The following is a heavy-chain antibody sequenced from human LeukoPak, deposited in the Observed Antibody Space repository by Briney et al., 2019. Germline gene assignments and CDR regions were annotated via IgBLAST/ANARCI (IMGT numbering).Heavy chain of an antibody. V-gene: IGHV1-69*05. CDR3: ARAISAVAGTEERVQIWFDP. CDR2: IIPIFGTA. J-gene: IGHJ5*02. CDR1: GGTFSSYA. Sequence: ASVKVSCKASGGTFSSYAISWVRQAPGQGLEWMGGIIPIFGTANYAQKFQGRVTITTDESTSTAYMELSSLRSEDTAVYYCARAISAVAGTEERVQIWFDPWGQGTLVTVSS. D-gene: IGHD6-19*01.